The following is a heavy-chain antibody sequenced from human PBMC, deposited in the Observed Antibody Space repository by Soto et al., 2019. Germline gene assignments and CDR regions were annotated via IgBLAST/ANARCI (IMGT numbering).Heavy chain of an antibody. CDR1: LYSFSDYY. V-gene: IGHV1-2*02. D-gene: IGHD6-13*01. CDR2: ISPRSGSA. Sequence: ASVXVACKSSLYSFSDYYIHLFLQAPGQGLEWIGWISPRSGSANFAQRFQGRVSMTRDTSINTAYMELRRLKPDDTAVYYCARARQSGTASGIDLWGQGPTVTVSS. CDR3: ARARQSGTASGIDL. J-gene: IGHJ6*02.